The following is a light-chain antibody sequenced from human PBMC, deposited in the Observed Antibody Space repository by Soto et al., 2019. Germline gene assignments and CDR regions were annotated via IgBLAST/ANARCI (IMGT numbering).Light chain of an antibody. CDR1: SSDVGGYNY. CDR2: EVN. CDR3: SSYTSNNTLWV. V-gene: IGLV2-14*01. Sequence: QSVLTQPASVSGSPGQSITISCTGTSSDVGGYNYVSWYQQHPGKAPKLMIYEVNNRPSGVSNRFSGSKSGNTASLTVSGLLAEDEADYYCSSYTSNNTLWVFGGGTKLTVL. J-gene: IGLJ2*01.